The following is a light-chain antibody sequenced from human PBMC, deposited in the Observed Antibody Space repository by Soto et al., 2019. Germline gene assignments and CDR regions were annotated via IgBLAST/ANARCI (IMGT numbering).Light chain of an antibody. V-gene: IGKV1-33*01. J-gene: IGKJ4*01. CDR2: DAS. CDR3: QQYDNLT. CDR1: QDISNY. Sequence: DIQMTQSPSSLSAFVGNRVTITCQAIQDISNYLNWYQKKPVKAPKLLIYDASNVETGVPSRFSRSAAGTDFTITISRLQPEDIATYYCQQYDNLTFGGGTKVEIK.